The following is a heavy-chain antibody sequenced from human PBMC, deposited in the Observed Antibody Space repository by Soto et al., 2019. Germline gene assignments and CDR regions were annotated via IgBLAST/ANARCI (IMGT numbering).Heavy chain of an antibody. J-gene: IGHJ3*02. CDR2: ISAYNGKT. CDR1: GGTFSSYA. V-gene: IGHV1-18*01. CDR3: ARDGYYDSSGSPVAFDI. Sequence: GASVKVSCKASGGTFSSYAISWVRQAPGQGLEWMAWISAYNGKTNHAQKLQGRVTMTTDTSTSTAYMELRSLRSDDTAVYYCARDGYYDSSGSPVAFDIWGQGTMVTVSS. D-gene: IGHD3-22*01.